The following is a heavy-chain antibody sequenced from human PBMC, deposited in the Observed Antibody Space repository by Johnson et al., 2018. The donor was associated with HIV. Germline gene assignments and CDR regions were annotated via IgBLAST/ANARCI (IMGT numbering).Heavy chain of an antibody. Sequence: QVQLVESGGGLVQPGRSLRLSCAASGFTFSDYYMSWIRQAPGKGLEWVSYLSSSGSTIYYADSVKGRFTISRDNAKNSLYLQMNSLRAEDTALYYCARGADPGIAAALVWGQGTLVTVSS. CDR1: GFTFSDYY. V-gene: IGHV3-11*01. CDR2: LSSSGSTI. CDR3: ARGADPGIAAALV. J-gene: IGHJ3*01. D-gene: IGHD6-13*01.